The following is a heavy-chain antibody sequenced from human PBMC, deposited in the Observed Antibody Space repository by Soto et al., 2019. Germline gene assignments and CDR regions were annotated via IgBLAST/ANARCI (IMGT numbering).Heavy chain of an antibody. V-gene: IGHV3-23*01. D-gene: IGHD3-10*01. J-gene: IGHJ4*02. CDR3: AKKYHYGSGSYNFDS. Sequence: GGSLRLSCAASGFTFSSYAMSWVRQAPGKGLEWVSAISGSGGSTYYADSVKGRFTISRDNSKNTLYLQMNSLRAEDTAVYYCAKKYHYGSGSYNFDSWAQGTLVTVSS. CDR1: GFTFSSYA. CDR2: ISGSGGST.